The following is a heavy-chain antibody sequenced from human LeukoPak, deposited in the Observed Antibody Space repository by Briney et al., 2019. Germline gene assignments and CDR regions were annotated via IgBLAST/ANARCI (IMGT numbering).Heavy chain of an antibody. CDR3: ARVGSGSSSYGYYYMDV. Sequence: GGSLRLSCAASGFTFSSYAMHWVRQAPGKGLEYVSGISSDGGSPFHVNSVKGRFTISRDNSKDTLYLQMGSLRAEDMAVYYCARVGSGSSSYGYYYMDVWGKGTTVTVSS. J-gene: IGHJ6*03. V-gene: IGHV3-64*01. D-gene: IGHD6-6*01. CDR2: ISSDGGSP. CDR1: GFTFSSYA.